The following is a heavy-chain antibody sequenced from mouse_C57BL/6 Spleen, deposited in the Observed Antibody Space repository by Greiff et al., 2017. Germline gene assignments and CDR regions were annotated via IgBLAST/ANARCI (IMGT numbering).Heavy chain of an antibody. CDR2: IHPNSGST. CDR3: AREGNYGSSSYAMDY. J-gene: IGHJ4*01. V-gene: IGHV1-64*01. Sequence: VQLQQPGAELVKPGASVKLSCTASGYTFTSYWMHWVKQRPGQGLEWIGMIHPNSGSTNYNEKFKSKATLTADKSSSPAYMQLSSLTSEDSAVYYCAREGNYGSSSYAMDYWGQGTSVTVSS. D-gene: IGHD1-1*01. CDR1: GYTFTSYW.